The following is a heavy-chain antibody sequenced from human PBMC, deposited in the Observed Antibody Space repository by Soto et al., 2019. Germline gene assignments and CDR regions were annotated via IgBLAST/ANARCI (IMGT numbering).Heavy chain of an antibody. J-gene: IGHJ4*02. CDR2: ISGSGAGT. CDR1: GFTFSTNA. CDR3: AKRAVYFDY. V-gene: IGHV3-23*01. Sequence: PGGSLRLSCAASGFTFSTNAMSWVRQAPGKGLEWVSAISGSGAGTYYADSVKGRFTISRDNSRNTLFLQMNSLRAEDTAVYYCAKRAVYFDYWGQGTLVTVSS.